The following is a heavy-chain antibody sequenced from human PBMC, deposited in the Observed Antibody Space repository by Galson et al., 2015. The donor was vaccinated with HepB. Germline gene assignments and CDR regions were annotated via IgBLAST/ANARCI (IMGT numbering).Heavy chain of an antibody. CDR3: ARGGQWPQFYYFDY. CDR1: GYSFSMYS. D-gene: IGHD5-24*01. Sequence: SVKVSCKASGYSFSMYSINWVRQAPGQRLEWIGWVNAGNGDVKYSQKFQDRITLTRDTSATTAYMELSSLESEDTAVYYCARGGQWPQFYYFDYWGLGTLVTVSS. V-gene: IGHV1-3*01. J-gene: IGHJ4*02. CDR2: VNAGNGDV.